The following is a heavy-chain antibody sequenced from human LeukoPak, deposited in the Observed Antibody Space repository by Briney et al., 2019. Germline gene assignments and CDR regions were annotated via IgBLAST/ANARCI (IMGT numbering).Heavy chain of an antibody. Sequence: PGGSLRLSCAASGFTLSNYWMTWVRQAPGKGLEWVANINVGGSEKYYVDSVKGRFTISRDNTKNSFNLQMSSLRAEDTAVYYCARPYCSGATCYSPPDYWGQGTPVTVSS. CDR3: ARPYCSGATCYSPPDY. J-gene: IGHJ4*02. V-gene: IGHV3-7*01. CDR1: GFTLSNYW. CDR2: INVGGSEK. D-gene: IGHD2-15*01.